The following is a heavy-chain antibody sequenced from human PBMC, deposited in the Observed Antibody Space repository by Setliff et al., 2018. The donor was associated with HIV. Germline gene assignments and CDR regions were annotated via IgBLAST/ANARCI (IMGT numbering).Heavy chain of an antibody. D-gene: IGHD1-26*01. Sequence: ASVKVSCKASGYTFSNYGITWVRQAPGQGLEWMGWITSYNGNTNYAKKFKGRVTMTTDTSTSIAYMELKSLRSEDTAVYYCARDHHSGRGSNFPWYSDLWGRGTLVT. CDR1: GYTFSNYG. J-gene: IGHJ2*01. V-gene: IGHV1-18*01. CDR3: ARDHHSGRGSNFPWYSDL. CDR2: ITSYNGNT.